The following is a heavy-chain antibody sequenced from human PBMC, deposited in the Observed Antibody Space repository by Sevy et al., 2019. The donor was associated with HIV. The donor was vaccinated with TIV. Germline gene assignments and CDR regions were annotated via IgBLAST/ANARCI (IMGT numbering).Heavy chain of an antibody. V-gene: IGHV3-30*04. CDR1: GFTFSSYA. D-gene: IGHD2-2*01. CDR3: ARIPAARGRYFDY. Sequence: GGSLRLSCAASGFTFSSYAMHWVRQAPGKGLEWVAVISYDGSNKYYADSVKGRFTISRDNSKNTLYLQMNSLRAEDTAVYYCARIPAARGRYFDYWGQGTLVTVSS. CDR2: ISYDGSNK. J-gene: IGHJ4*02.